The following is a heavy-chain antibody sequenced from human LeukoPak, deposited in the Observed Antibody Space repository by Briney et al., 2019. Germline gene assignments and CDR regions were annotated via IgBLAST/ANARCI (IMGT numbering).Heavy chain of an antibody. V-gene: IGHV3-48*04. J-gene: IGHJ4*02. CDR3: ARVGIQLWFHPGPNDY. Sequence: GGSLRLSCAASGFTFSSYSMNWVRQAPGKGLEWVSYISSSSSTIYYADSVKGRFTISRDNAKNSLYLQMNSLRAEDTAVYYCARVGIQLWFHPGPNDYWGQGTLVTVSS. CDR1: GFTFSSYS. D-gene: IGHD5-18*01. CDR2: ISSSSSTI.